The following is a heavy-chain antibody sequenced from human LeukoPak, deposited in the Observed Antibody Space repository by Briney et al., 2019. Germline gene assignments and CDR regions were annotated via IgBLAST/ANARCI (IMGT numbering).Heavy chain of an antibody. CDR3: ARPQHGDLYAFDI. CDR2: VDGDGSTT. Sequence: GGSLRLSCAASRFTFTSYWMHSVRQAPGKGLVWVSRVDGDGSTTTYADSVKGRFTMSRDNAKNTLYLQMNSLRAEDTAVYYCARPQHGDLYAFDIWGQGTMVTVSS. V-gene: IGHV3-74*01. CDR1: RFTFTSYW. J-gene: IGHJ3*02. D-gene: IGHD4-17*01.